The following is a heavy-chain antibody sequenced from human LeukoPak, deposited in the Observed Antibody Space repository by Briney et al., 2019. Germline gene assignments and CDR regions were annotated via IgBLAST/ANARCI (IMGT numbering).Heavy chain of an antibody. V-gene: IGHV4-4*07. Sequence: SETLSLTCTVSGGSISSYYWSWIRQPAGKGLEWIGRIYTSGSTNYNPSLKSRVTMSVDTSKNQFSLTLSSVPAADTAVYYCARDYYDSSGYGYYFDYWGQGTLVTVSS. D-gene: IGHD3-22*01. CDR3: ARDYYDSSGYGYYFDY. J-gene: IGHJ4*02. CDR2: IYTSGST. CDR1: GGSISSYY.